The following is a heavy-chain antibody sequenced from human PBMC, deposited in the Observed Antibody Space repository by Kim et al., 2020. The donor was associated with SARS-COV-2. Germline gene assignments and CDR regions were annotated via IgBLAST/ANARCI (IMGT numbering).Heavy chain of an antibody. Sequence: SETLSLTCAVYGGSFSGYYWSWIRQPPGKGLEWIGEINHSGSTNYNPSLKSRVTISVDTSKNQFSLKLSSVTAADTAVYYCARGADCGGDCRRFDPWGQGALVTVSS. V-gene: IGHV4-34*01. CDR3: ARGADCGGDCRRFDP. CDR2: INHSGST. D-gene: IGHD2-21*02. CDR1: GGSFSGYY. J-gene: IGHJ5*02.